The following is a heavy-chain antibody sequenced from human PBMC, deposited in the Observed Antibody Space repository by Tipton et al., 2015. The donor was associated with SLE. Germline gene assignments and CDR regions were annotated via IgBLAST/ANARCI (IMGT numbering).Heavy chain of an antibody. CDR2: VYYNGNT. J-gene: IGHJ4*02. Sequence: TLSLTCTVSGDSIGTRAWSWLRQPPGKPLEWIGYVYYNGNTNYNPSLKSRVTMSVDTSKYQFSLDLTSVTAADTAMYYCARGRGAGNDQWGQGRLVTVSS. CDR3: ARGRGAGNDQ. V-gene: IGHV4-59*11. CDR1: GDSIGTRA.